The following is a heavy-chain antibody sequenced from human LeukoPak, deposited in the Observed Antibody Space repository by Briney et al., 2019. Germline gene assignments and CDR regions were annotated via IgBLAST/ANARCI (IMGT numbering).Heavy chain of an antibody. J-gene: IGHJ5*02. CDR3: ARETSSWFDP. CDR2: IKQDGSEK. D-gene: IGHD1-7*01. Sequence: GGSLRLSCAASGFTFSIYWMSWVRQAPGKGLEWVANIKQDGSEKYYVDSVEGRFTISRDNAKNSLYLQMNSLRAEDTAVYYGARETSSWFDPWGQGTLVTVSS. CDR1: GFTFSIYW. V-gene: IGHV3-7*01.